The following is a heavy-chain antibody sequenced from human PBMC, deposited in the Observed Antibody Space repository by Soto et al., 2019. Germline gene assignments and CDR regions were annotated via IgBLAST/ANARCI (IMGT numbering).Heavy chain of an antibody. CDR1: GGSVNNNDYS. J-gene: IGHJ5*02. CDR3: ARLYGSGNYRSWFDP. CDR2: IYHTGTT. V-gene: IGHV4-30-2*01. D-gene: IGHD3-10*01. Sequence: QLQLQESASGLVKPSQTLSLTCAVSGGSVNNNDYSWSWIRQPPGKGLEWLGNIYHTGTTYYSPSLKSRLTMSLDDSKNQFSLNLSSVTAADTAVYYCARLYGSGNYRSWFDPWGQGTQVVVSS.